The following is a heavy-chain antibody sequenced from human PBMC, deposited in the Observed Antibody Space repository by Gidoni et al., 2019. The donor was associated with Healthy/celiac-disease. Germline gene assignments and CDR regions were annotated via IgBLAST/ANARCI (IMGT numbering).Heavy chain of an antibody. V-gene: IGHV1-69*09. J-gene: IGHJ4*02. CDR1: GGTFSSYA. D-gene: IGHD3-3*01. Sequence: QVQLVQSGAEVKKPGSSVNVSCKASGGTFSSYAISWVRKAPGPGLEWMGRIIPIRGKAHYAQKFQGRVTITADKSTSTAYMELSSLRSEDTAVYYCARGPDMVVVPAARDYDFWSGYYAYFDYWGQGTLVTVSS. CDR3: ARGPDMVVVPAARDYDFWSGYYAYFDY. CDR2: IIPIRGKA.